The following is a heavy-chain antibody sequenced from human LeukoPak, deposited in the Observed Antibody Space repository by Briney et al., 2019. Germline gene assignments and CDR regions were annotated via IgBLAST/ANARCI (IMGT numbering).Heavy chain of an antibody. CDR3: ARGGLAAAGLRNSGPYGMDV. Sequence: ASVKVSCKASGYTFTSYDLNWVRQATGQGLEWMGWMNPNSGNTGYAPKFQGRVTMTRNTSISTAYMELSSLRSEDTAVYYCARGGLAAAGLRNSGPYGMDVWGQGTTVTVSS. D-gene: IGHD6-13*01. CDR1: GYTFTSYD. J-gene: IGHJ6*02. V-gene: IGHV1-8*01. CDR2: MNPNSGNT.